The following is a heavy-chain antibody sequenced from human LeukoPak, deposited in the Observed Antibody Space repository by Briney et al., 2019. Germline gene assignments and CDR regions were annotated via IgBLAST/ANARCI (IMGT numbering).Heavy chain of an antibody. CDR1: SGSISSSSYY. Sequence: SETLSLTCTVSSGSISSSSYYWGWIRQPPGKGLEWIGSIYYSGSTYYNPSLKSRVTISVDTSKNQFSLKLSSVTAADTAVYYCARPLSDGSYSSYYFDYWGQGTLVTVSS. D-gene: IGHD1-26*01. V-gene: IGHV4-39*01. CDR2: IYYSGST. CDR3: ARPLSDGSYSSYYFDY. J-gene: IGHJ4*02.